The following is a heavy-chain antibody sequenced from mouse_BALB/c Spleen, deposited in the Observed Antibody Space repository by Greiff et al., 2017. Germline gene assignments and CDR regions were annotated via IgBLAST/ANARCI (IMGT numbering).Heavy chain of an antibody. D-gene: IGHD2-4*01. Sequence: QVQLQQPGAELVKPGASVKLSCKASGYTFTSYWMHWVKQRPGQGLEWIGEINPSNGRTNYNEKFKSKATLTVDKSSSTAYMQLSSLTSEDSAVYYCARLPSTMITRYFDYWGQGTTLTVSS. V-gene: IGHV1S81*02. J-gene: IGHJ2*01. CDR3: ARLPSTMITRYFDY. CDR1: GYTFTSYW. CDR2: INPSNGRT.